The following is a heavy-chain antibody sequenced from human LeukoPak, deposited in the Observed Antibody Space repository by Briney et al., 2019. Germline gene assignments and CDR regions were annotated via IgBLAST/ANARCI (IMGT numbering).Heavy chain of an antibody. CDR3: ASSSGSYANDN. CDR1: GFTFSSYA. J-gene: IGHJ4*02. Sequence: GGSLRLSCAASGFTFSSYAMHWVRQAPGKGLEWVAVISYDGSNKYYADSVKGRFTISRDNSKNTLYLQMDSLRAEDTAVYYCASSSGSYANDNWGQGTLVTVPS. CDR2: ISYDGSNK. D-gene: IGHD1-26*01. V-gene: IGHV3-30-3*01.